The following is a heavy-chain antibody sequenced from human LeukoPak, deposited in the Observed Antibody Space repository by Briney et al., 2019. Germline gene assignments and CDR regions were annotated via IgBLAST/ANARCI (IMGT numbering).Heavy chain of an antibody. V-gene: IGHV1-69*05. CDR1: GGTFSSYS. J-gene: IGHJ5*02. Sequence: SVKVSCKASGGTFSSYSITWVRQAPGQGLEWMGGIMPLFNTANYAQQFQGRVTITTDESTSTAYMELSSLRSDDTAVYYCARFGSSSSHNWFDPWGQGTLVTVSS. D-gene: IGHD6-6*01. CDR2: IMPLFNTA. CDR3: ARFGSSSSHNWFDP.